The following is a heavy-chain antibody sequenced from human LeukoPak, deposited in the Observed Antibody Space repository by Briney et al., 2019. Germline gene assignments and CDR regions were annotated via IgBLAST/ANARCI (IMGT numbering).Heavy chain of an antibody. CDR1: GYTFTSFW. V-gene: IGHV5-51*01. CDR3: VRGWWSFDY. J-gene: IGHJ4*02. CDR2: IYPGDSDT. D-gene: IGHD3-16*01. Sequence: GESLKISCKGSGYTFTSFWIGWVRPMPGKGLEWMASIYPGDSDTTYSPSFQGQVTISADKSSSPAYLRLSSLKASDTAIYYCVRGWWSFDYWGQGSLVTVSS.